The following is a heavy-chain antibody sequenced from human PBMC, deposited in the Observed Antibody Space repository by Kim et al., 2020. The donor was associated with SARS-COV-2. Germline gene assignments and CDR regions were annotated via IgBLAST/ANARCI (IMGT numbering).Heavy chain of an antibody. J-gene: IGHJ6*02. CDR2: INPSGGST. V-gene: IGHV1-46*01. CDR1: GYTFTSYY. Sequence: ASVKVSCKASGYTFTSYYIHWVRQAPGQGLEWMGIINPSGGSTSYAQKFQGRVTMTRDTSTSTVYMELSSLRSEDTAVYYCARLPRIQLWSPSYGMDVWGQGTTVTVSS. D-gene: IGHD5-18*01. CDR3: ARLPRIQLWSPSYGMDV.